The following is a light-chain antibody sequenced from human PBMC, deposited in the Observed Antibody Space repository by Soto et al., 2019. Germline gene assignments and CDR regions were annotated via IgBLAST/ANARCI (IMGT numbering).Light chain of an antibody. V-gene: IGKV3-15*01. CDR3: QRYNNWPPEST. CDR1: QSVSSN. CDR2: GAS. J-gene: IGKJ2*01. Sequence: EIVMTQSPATLSVSPGERATLSCRASQSVSSNLAWYQQKPGQAPRLLIYGASTRATGIPARFSGSGSETEYTLNISCLQSEDFAAYCCQRYNNWPPESTFHQRTKLEIK.